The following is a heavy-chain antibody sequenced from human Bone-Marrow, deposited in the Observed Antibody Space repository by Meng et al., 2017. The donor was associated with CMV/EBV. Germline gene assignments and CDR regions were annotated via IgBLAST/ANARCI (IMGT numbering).Heavy chain of an antibody. Sequence: SLKISCAASGFTFDDYAMHWVRQAPGKGLEWVSGISWNSGSIGYADSVKGRFTISRDNAKNSLYLQMNSLRAEDTALYYCAKAPHPRATVTHFDYWGQGTRVTVYS. CDR3: AKAPHPRATVTHFDY. CDR2: ISWNSGSI. V-gene: IGHV3-9*01. D-gene: IGHD4-17*01. CDR1: GFTFDDYA. J-gene: IGHJ4*02.